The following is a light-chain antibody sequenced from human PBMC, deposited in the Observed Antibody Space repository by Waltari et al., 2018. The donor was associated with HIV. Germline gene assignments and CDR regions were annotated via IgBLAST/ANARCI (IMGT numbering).Light chain of an antibody. CDR3: QQDGSSPIFT. CDR1: QSVSSSY. CDR2: GAS. V-gene: IGKV3-20*01. Sequence: EIVLTQSPGTLPLSPGARATLSCRASQSVSSSYLAWYQQKPGQAPRLLIYGASSRATGIPDRFSGSGAGTDFTRTISRLEPEDFAVYYCQQDGSSPIFTFGPGTKVDIK. J-gene: IGKJ3*01.